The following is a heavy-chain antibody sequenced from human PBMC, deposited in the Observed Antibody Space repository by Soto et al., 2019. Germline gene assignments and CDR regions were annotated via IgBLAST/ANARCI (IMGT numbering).Heavy chain of an antibody. D-gene: IGHD3-10*01. J-gene: IGHJ6*02. CDR3: ARGYGSGQKYYYYYGMDV. CDR2: INHSGST. CDR1: GGSFSGYY. V-gene: IGHV4-34*01. Sequence: PSETLSLTCAVYGGSFSGYYWSWIRQPPGKGLEWIGEINHSGSTNYNPSLKSRVTISVDTSKNQFSLKLSSVTAADTAVYYCARGYGSGQKYYYYYGMDVWGQGTTVT.